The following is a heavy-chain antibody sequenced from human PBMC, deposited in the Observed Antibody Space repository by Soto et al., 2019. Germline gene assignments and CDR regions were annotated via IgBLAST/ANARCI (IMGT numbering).Heavy chain of an antibody. CDR3: ARAAAGSPGDY. D-gene: IGHD6-13*01. V-gene: IGHV1-69*02. CDR1: GGTFSSYT. Sequence: SVKVSCKSSGGTFSSYTISWVRHAPGQGLEWMGRIIPILGIANYAQKFQGRVTITADKSTSTAYMELSSLRSEDTAVYYCARAAAGSPGDYWGQGTLVTVSS. CDR2: IIPILGIA. J-gene: IGHJ4*02.